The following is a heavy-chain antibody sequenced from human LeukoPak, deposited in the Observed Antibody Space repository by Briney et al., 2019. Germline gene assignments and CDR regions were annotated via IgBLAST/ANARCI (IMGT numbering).Heavy chain of an antibody. CDR1: GFTFSSYA. CDR3: ARDKQDCSSTSCYSLFYYYGMDV. D-gene: IGHD2-2*02. J-gene: IGHJ6*02. CDR2: ISGSGGST. Sequence: GGSLRLSCAASGFTFSSYAMSWVRQAPGKGLEWVSAISGSGGSTYYADSVKGRFTISRDNSKNTLYLQMNSLRAEDTAVYYCARDKQDCSSTSCYSLFYYYGMDVWGQGTTVTVSS. V-gene: IGHV3-23*01.